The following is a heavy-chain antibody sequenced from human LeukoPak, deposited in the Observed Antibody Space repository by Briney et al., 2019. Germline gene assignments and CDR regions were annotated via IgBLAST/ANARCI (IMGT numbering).Heavy chain of an antibody. J-gene: IGHJ4*02. D-gene: IGHD6-13*01. CDR1: GFTFNIYS. CDR3: ARKKMAAAGKGAFDY. Sequence: PGSSLRLSCAASGFTFNIYSMYWVRQAPGKGLEWVASMSADASSEYYADSVKGRFTISRDNSKNMLYLQINSLRAEDTAVYHCARKKMAAAGKGAFDYWGQGTLVTVSS. CDR2: MSADASSE. V-gene: IGHV3-30*04.